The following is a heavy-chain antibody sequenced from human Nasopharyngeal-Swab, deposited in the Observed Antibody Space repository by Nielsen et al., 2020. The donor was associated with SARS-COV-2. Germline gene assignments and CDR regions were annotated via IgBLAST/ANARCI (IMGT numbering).Heavy chain of an antibody. D-gene: IGHD4-23*01. CDR2: IYYSGST. V-gene: IGHV4-39*02. CDR1: GGSISSSSYY. CDR3: AKDHPTMVTPGGVS. Sequence: SETLSLTCTVSGGSISSSSYYWGWIRQPPGKGLEWIGSIYYSGSTYYNPSLKSRVTISVDTSKNQFSLKLSSVTAADTAVYYCAKDHPTMVTPGGVSWGQGTRITVSS. J-gene: IGHJ5*02.